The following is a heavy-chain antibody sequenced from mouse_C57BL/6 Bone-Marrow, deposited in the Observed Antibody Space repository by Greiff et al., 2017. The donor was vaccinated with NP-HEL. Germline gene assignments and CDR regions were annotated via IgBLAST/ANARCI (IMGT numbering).Heavy chain of an antibody. CDR3: AREGGYAMDY. CDR2: IYPRSGNT. CDR1: GYTFTSYG. Sequence: QVQLKESGAELARPGASVKLSCKASGYTFTSYGISWVKQRTGQGLEWIGEIYPRSGNTYYNEKFKGKATLTADKSSSTAYMELRSLTSEDSAVYVCAREGGYAMDYWGQGTSVTVSS. J-gene: IGHJ4*01. V-gene: IGHV1-81*01.